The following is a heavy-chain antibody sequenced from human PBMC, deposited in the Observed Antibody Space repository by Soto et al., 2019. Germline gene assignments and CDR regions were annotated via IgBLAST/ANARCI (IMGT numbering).Heavy chain of an antibody. CDR1: GDSVSSNSAA. V-gene: IGHV6-1*01. D-gene: IGHD2-21*02. Sequence: PSQTLSLTCAISGDSVSSNSAAWNWISQSPSRGLEWLGRTYYRSKWYNDYAVSVKSRITINPDTSTNQFSLQLNSVTPEDTAVYCCERLDQRSNDCGGDCDFWGQGTLVTVSS. CDR2: TYYRSKWYN. CDR3: ERLDQRSNDCGGDCDF. J-gene: IGHJ4*02.